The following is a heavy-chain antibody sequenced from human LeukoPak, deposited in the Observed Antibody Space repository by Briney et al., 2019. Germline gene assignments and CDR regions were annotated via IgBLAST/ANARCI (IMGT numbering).Heavy chain of an antibody. D-gene: IGHD6-19*01. CDR3: ARDISGWYGYYYYYMDV. CDR1: GFTFSSFA. Sequence: GGSLRLSCAASGFTFSSFAMHWVRQAPGKGLEWVAFISYVARDTYYGDSVKGRFTISRDNAKNSLYLQMNSLRAEDTAVYYCARDISGWYGYYYYYMDVWGKGTTVTISS. CDR2: ISYVARDT. J-gene: IGHJ6*03. V-gene: IGHV3-30*04.